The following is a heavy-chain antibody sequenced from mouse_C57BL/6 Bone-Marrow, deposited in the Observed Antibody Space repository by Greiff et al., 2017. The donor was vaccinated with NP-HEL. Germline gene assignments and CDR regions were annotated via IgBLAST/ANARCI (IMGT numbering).Heavy chain of an antibody. Sequence: EVQLVESGGGLVKPGGSLKLSCAASGFTFSSYAMSWVRQTPEKRLECVATISDGGSYTYYPDNVKGRFTISRDNAKNNLYLQMSHLKSEDTAMYYCARDSRTMFFDYWGQGTTLTVSS. CDR3: ARDSRTMFFDY. V-gene: IGHV5-4*01. D-gene: IGHD3-1*01. CDR1: GFTFSSYA. CDR2: ISDGGSYT. J-gene: IGHJ2*01.